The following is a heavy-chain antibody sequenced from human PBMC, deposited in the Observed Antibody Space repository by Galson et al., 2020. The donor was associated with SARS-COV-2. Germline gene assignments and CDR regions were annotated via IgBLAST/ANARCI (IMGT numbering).Heavy chain of an antibody. Sequence: GESLKISCAASGFTFSSYAMSWVRQAPGKGLEWVSAISGSGGSTYYADSVKGRFTISRDNSKNTLYLQMNSLRAEDTAVYYCAAKGLLEGSYYFDYWGQGTLVTVSS. D-gene: IGHD3-22*01. CDR2: ISGSGGST. J-gene: IGHJ4*02. V-gene: IGHV3-23*01. CDR3: AAKGLLEGSYYFDY. CDR1: GFTFSSYA.